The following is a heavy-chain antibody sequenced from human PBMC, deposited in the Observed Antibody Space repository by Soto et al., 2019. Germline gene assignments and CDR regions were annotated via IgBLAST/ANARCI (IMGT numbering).Heavy chain of an antibody. CDR3: AKSLIPQYSSLRDYYYYGMDV. D-gene: IGHD6-13*01. CDR2: ISSSGSTI. Sequence: PVGSLRLSCAASGFTFSSYEMNWARQAPGKGLEWVSYISSSGSTIYYADSVKGRFTISRDNAKNSLYLQMNSLRAEDTAVYYCAKSLIPQYSSLRDYYYYGMDVWGQGTTVTVSS. CDR1: GFTFSSYE. J-gene: IGHJ6*02. V-gene: IGHV3-48*03.